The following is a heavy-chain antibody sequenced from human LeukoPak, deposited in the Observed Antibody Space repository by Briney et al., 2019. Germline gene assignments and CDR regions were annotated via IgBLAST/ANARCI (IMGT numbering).Heavy chain of an antibody. CDR2: IKQDGSQT. J-gene: IGHJ3*02. Sequence: GGSLRLSCAASGFTFSSYWMTWVRQAPGKGLEWVANIKQDGSQTYYVDSVRGRFTISRDNARNSLYLQMNSVRVEDTAVYYCARSGTRGDASDIWGQGTMVTVS. CDR1: GFTFSSYW. CDR3: ARSGTRGDASDI. D-gene: IGHD6-25*01. V-gene: IGHV3-7*03.